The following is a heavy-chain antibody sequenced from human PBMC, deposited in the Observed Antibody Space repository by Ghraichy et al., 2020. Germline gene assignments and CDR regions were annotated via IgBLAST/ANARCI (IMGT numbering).Heavy chain of an antibody. V-gene: IGHV1-46*01. CDR1: GYTFTSYY. CDR2: INPSGGST. Sequence: ASVKVSCKASGYTFTSYYMHWVRQAPGQGLEWMGIINPSGGSTNYAQKFQGRVTMTRDTSTSTAYMYLSSLRSEDTAVYYCARDRGRRGYRYDDEADLFDFWGQGTLVIVSS. D-gene: IGHD5-18*01. J-gene: IGHJ4*02. CDR3: ARDRGRRGYRYDDEADLFDF.